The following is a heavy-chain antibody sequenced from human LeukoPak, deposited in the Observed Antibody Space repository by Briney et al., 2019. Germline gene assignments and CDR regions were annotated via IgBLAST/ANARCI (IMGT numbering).Heavy chain of an antibody. V-gene: IGHV4-39*02. CDR2: INYSGST. CDR3: ARSPGDVFDV. CDR1: GASINSSSFY. Sequence: SETLSLTCTVSGASINSSSFYWAWIRQPPGEGLACIGTINYSGSTYYNPSLKGRVTMSVDTSKDHFSLKLNSVTAADTAMYYCARSPGDVFDVWGQGTLVTISS. J-gene: IGHJ3*01.